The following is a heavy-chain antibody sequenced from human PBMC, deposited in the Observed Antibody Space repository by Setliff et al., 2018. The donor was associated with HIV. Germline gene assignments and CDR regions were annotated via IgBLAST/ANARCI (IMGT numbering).Heavy chain of an antibody. CDR3: TRGGDLMQIWSRYPFDN. V-gene: IGHV7-4-1*04. Sequence: GASVKVSCKASGYTFSKYALYWVRQTPGQGLEWLGWINTKTGSPTYAQGFTRRFLFSLDTSVTMAYLQITNLRPEDTAVYFCTRGGDLMQIWSRYPFDNWGQGTVVTVSS. CDR1: GYTFSKYA. CDR2: INTKTGSP. J-gene: IGHJ3*02. D-gene: IGHD1-26*01.